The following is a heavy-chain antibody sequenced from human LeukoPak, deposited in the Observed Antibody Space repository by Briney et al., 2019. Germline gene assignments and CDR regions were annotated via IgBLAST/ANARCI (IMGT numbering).Heavy chain of an antibody. D-gene: IGHD2-15*01. J-gene: IGHJ4*02. CDR3: ARDVRYCSGGSCYSGDY. CDR1: GFSFGTSW. V-gene: IGHV3-7*01. Sequence: PGGSLRLSCAASGFSFGTSWMSWVRQAPGKGPEWVAYIKGDGSEKSYVDSVRGRFTISRDNAKNSLYLQMNSLRVEDTAVYYCARDVRYCSGGSCYSGDYWGQGTLVTVSS. CDR2: IKGDGSEK.